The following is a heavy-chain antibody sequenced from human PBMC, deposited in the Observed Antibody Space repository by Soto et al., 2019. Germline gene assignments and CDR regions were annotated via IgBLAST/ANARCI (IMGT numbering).Heavy chain of an antibody. D-gene: IGHD5-18*01. CDR2: IKNDGSST. CDR1: GFTFSSHW. J-gene: IGHJ4*02. Sequence: HPGGSLRLSCAASGFTFSSHWMHWLRQLPGEGLVWVARIKNDGSSTRYADSVKGRFTISRDNARDTLYLQMNSLIAEDTAVYYCARDGADMVTTYHPKFDYWGQGTLVTVSS. CDR3: ARDGADMVTTYHPKFDY. V-gene: IGHV3-74*01.